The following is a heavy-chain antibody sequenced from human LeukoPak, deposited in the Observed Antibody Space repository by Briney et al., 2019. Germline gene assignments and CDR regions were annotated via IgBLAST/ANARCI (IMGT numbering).Heavy chain of an antibody. V-gene: IGHV1-2*02. CDR1: GYTFTGYY. CDR3: ARDGGYGSGSYYLHY. J-gene: IGHJ4*02. CDR2: INPNSGGT. Sequence: ASVKVSCKASGYTFTGYYMHWVRQAPEQGLEWMGWINPNSGGTNYAQKFQGRVTMTRDTSISTAYMELSRLRSDGTAVYYCARDGGYGSGSYYLHYWGQGTLVTVSS. D-gene: IGHD3-10*01.